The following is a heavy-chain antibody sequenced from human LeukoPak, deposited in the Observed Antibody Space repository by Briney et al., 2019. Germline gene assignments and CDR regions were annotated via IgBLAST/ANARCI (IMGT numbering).Heavy chain of an antibody. J-gene: IGHJ4*02. Sequence: ASLKVSXKASGYTFTGYYIHWVRQAPGQGLEWMGYINPDSGGTNYAQKFHGRVTMTRDTSISTAYMELSGLTSDDTAVYYCARSITATGHWGQGTLVTVSS. CDR2: INPDSGGT. D-gene: IGHD1-1*01. V-gene: IGHV1-2*02. CDR3: ARSITATGH. CDR1: GYTFTGYY.